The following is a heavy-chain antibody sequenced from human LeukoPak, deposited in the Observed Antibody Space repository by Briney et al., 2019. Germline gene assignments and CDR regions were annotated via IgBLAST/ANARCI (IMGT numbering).Heavy chain of an antibody. J-gene: IGHJ4*02. CDR3: TRDRGNYPDY. Sequence: GGSLRLSCAASGFTFSTYTMNWVRQAPGKGLEWVSFISSSSSTIYYADSVKGRFTISRDNAKNSLYLQMNSLRAEDTAVYYCTRDRGNYPDYWGQGTLVTVSS. V-gene: IGHV3-48*04. CDR2: ISSSSSTI. D-gene: IGHD1-26*01. CDR1: GFTFSTYT.